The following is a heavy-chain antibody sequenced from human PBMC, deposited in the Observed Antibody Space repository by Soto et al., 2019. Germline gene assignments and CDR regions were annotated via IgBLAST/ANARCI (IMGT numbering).Heavy chain of an antibody. CDR1: GFTFSSYW. CDR2: IKQDGSEK. V-gene: IGHV3-7*01. J-gene: IGHJ4*02. D-gene: IGHD1-26*01. Sequence: EVQLVESGGGLVQPGGSLRLSCAASGFTFSSYWMSWVRQAPGKGLEWVANIKQDGSEKYYVDSVKGRFTISRDNSKNTLYLQMNSLRAEDTAVYYCAKDLRIVGATGLDYWGQGTLVTVSS. CDR3: AKDLRIVGATGLDY.